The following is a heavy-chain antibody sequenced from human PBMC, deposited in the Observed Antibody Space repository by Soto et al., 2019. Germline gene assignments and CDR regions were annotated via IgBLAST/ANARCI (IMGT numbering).Heavy chain of an antibody. J-gene: IGHJ4*01. CDR3: ARSGYPRRSVHFDY. D-gene: IGHD3-22*01. Sequence: EVQLVESGGGLVQPGGSLRLSCVASGFTFSDYSLNWVRQAPGKGLEWLSYISSSSNSIYYADSVRGRFTMSRDSASNSLFLQMDSLRAGDTAIYYCARSGYPRRSVHFDYWGHGTLVTVSS. CDR2: ISSSSNSI. V-gene: IGHV3-48*01. CDR1: GFTFSDYS.